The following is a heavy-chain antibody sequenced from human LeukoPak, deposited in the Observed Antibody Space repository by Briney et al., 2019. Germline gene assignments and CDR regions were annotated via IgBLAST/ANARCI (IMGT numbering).Heavy chain of an antibody. V-gene: IGHV3-7*01. D-gene: IGHD4-17*01. CDR3: ARDKTTLGMDV. CDR1: GFSFSSYW. Sequence: PGGSLRLSCEASGFSFSSYWMSWVRQAPGKGPEWVANIKQDGSEKYYLDSLKGRFTVSRDNAKNSLYLQINSLRVGDTAVYYCARDKTTLGMDVWGQGTTVAVSS. CDR2: IKQDGSEK. J-gene: IGHJ6*02.